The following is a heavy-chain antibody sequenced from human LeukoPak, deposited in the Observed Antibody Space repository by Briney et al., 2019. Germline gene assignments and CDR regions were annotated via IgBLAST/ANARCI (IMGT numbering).Heavy chain of an antibody. V-gene: IGHV3-53*01. CDR1: GLSVSRNY. CDR3: ARDRGDGYKRGGYYGMDV. CDR2: IYSGGNT. D-gene: IGHD5-24*01. J-gene: IGHJ6*02. Sequence: SGGSLRLSCAASGLSVSRNYMTWVRQAPGKGLEWVSVIYSGGNTYYADSVKGRFTISRDNSKKMLYLQMKSLRVEDTAVYYCARDRGDGYKRGGYYGMDVWGQGTMVTVSS.